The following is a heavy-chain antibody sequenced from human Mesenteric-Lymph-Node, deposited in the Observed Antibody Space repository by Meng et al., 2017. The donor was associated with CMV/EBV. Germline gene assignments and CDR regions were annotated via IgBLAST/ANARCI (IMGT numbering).Heavy chain of an antibody. CDR1: CISSSSCD. J-gene: IGHJ4*02. D-gene: IGHD3-9*01. V-gene: IGHV4-39*01. CDR3: ARRHYDFLTGYYEGDY. Sequence: CISSSSCDGGWLRQPPGKGLEWVGSIYYSGSTYYNPSLKSRVTVSVDTSQTQFSLKLSSVTAADTAVYYCARRHYDFLTGYYEGDYWGQGTLVTVSS. CDR2: IYYSGST.